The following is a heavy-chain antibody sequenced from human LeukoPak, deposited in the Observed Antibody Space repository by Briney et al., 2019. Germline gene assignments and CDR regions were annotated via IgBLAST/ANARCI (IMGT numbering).Heavy chain of an antibody. CDR1: GFTFSSYA. V-gene: IGHV3-30-3*01. CDR2: ISYDGSNK. D-gene: IGHD4-17*01. CDR3: ARDRARLRPTTQLGMDV. Sequence: GGSLRLSCAASGFTFSSYAMHWVRQAPGKGLEWVAVISYDGSNKYYADSVKGRFTISRDNSKNTLYLQMNSLRAEDTAVYYCARDRARLRPTTQLGMDVWGQGTTVTVSS. J-gene: IGHJ6*02.